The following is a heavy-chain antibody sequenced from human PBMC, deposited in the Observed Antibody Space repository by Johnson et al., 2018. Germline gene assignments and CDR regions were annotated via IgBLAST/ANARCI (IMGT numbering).Heavy chain of an antibody. CDR2: IGTAGDT. CDR3: ALYYYDSSGYLAFDI. CDR1: GFTFSSYD. D-gene: IGHD3-22*01. V-gene: IGHV3-13*01. J-gene: IGHJ3*02. Sequence: VQLVQSGGGLVQPGGSLRLSCAASGFTFSSYDMHWVRQATGKGLEWVSAIGTAGDTYYPGSVKGRFTISRENAKNSLYLQMNSLRAGDTAVYYCALYYYDSSGYLAFDIWGQGTMVTVSS.